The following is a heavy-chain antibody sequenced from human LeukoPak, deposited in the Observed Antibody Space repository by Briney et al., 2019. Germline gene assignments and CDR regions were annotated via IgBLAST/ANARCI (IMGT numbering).Heavy chain of an antibody. D-gene: IGHD3-22*01. CDR1: GDTVSSNSVA. CDR3: AREPTYNYDSSAEHAFDI. CDR2: TYYMSKWYN. Sequence: SQTLSLTCAISGDTVSSNSVAWNWIRQSPSRGLEWLGRTYYMSKWYNDYAVSVRSRITINPDTSENQFSLQLNSVSPEDTAVYYCAREPTYNYDSSAEHAFDIWGQGEMVTVSS. J-gene: IGHJ3*02. V-gene: IGHV6-1*01.